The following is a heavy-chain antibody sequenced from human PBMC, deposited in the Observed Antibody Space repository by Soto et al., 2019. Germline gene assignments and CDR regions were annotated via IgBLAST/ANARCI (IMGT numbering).Heavy chain of an antibody. J-gene: IGHJ6*02. D-gene: IGHD3-10*01. Sequence: ASVKGSCKASGYTFTSYGISWVRQAPGQRVEWMGWISAYNGNTNYAQKLQGRVTMTTDTSTSTAYMELRSLRSDDTAVYYCARDTGSGSYSLAGAYYGMDVWGQGTTVTVSS. V-gene: IGHV1-18*01. CDR1: GYTFTSYG. CDR2: ISAYNGNT. CDR3: ARDTGSGSYSLAGAYYGMDV.